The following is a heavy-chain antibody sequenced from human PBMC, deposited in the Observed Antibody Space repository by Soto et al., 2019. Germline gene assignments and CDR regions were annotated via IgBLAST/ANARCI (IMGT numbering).Heavy chain of an antibody. CDR2: ANHSGST. J-gene: IGHJ5*02. V-gene: IGHV4-34*01. CDR3: ARAWCGLVIIRFDP. Sequence: SQSLSLTGSVDRESLSEYYLSCIRQPPGKGLEWIGQANHSGSTNYNSSLKRRDTIPVDTSKNRFSLKLSSVTAADTAVYYCARAWCGLVIIRFDPRRQGTRVSVSS. CDR1: RESLSEYY. D-gene: IGHD3-9*01.